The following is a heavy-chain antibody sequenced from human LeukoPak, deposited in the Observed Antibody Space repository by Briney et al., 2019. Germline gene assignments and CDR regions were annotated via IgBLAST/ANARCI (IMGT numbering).Heavy chain of an antibody. Sequence: GASVSVSCKASGYTFTGYYMHWVRQAPGQGLEGMGWINPNSGGTNYAQKCQGRVTLPRDTSISTAYMELSRLRSADTAVYYCARVGSRVVVAATYWGQGTLVTVSS. CDR1: GYTFTGYY. CDR2: INPNSGGT. D-gene: IGHD2-15*01. CDR3: ARVGSRVVVAATY. V-gene: IGHV1-2*02. J-gene: IGHJ4*02.